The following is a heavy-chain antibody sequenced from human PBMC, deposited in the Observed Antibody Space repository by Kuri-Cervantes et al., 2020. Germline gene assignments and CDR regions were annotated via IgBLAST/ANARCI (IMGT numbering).Heavy chain of an antibody. CDR2: INHSGST. V-gene: IGHV4-34*01. CDR3: VRDGDGDYPIDY. D-gene: IGHD4-17*01. CDR1: GGSFSDYY. Sequence: SETLSLTCAVYGGSFSDYYWSWIRQPPGKGLEWIGEINHSGSTNYNPSLKSRVTISVDTSKNTLSLQMNSLRAEDTAVYYCVRDGDGDYPIDYWGQGTLVTVSS. J-gene: IGHJ4*02.